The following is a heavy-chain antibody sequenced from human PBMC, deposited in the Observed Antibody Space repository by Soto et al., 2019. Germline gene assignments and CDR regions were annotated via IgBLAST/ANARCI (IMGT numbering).Heavy chain of an antibody. J-gene: IGHJ4*02. D-gene: IGHD6-13*01. V-gene: IGHV4-30-2*01. Sequence: SETLALTCAVSGGSISSGGYSWSWIRQPPGKGLEWIGYIYHSGSTYYNPSLKSRVTISVDRSKNQFSLKLSSVTAADTAVYYCASGQQLVRNYWGQGTLVTVSS. CDR2: IYHSGST. CDR3: ASGQQLVRNY. CDR1: GGSISSGGYS.